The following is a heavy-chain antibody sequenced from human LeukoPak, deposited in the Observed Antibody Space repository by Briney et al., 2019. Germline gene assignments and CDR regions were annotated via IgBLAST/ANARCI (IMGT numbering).Heavy chain of an antibody. D-gene: IGHD6-19*01. CDR2: VSGSGGST. J-gene: IGHJ3*02. CDR1: GFSFSNYA. CDR3: AKDPPGRSVAPDAAFDI. Sequence: GGSLRLSCAASGFSFSNYAMTWVRQAPGRGLEWVSTVSGSGGSTYYADSVKGRFTISRDNSKNTLYLQMHSLRGEDTAVYYCAKDPPGRSVAPDAAFDIWGQGTMVTVSS. V-gene: IGHV3-23*01.